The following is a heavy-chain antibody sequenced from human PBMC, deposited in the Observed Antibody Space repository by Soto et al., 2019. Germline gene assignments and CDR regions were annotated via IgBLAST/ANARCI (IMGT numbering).Heavy chain of an antibody. CDR2: INHSGST. CDR1: GGSISSYY. V-gene: IGHV4-34*01. D-gene: IGHD1-7*01. Sequence: SETLSLTCTVSGGSISSYYWSWIRQPPGKGLEWIGEINHSGSTNYNPSLKSRVTISVDTSKNQFSLKLSSVTAADTAVYYCARGGLELISGMDVWGQGTTVTVSS. J-gene: IGHJ6*02. CDR3: ARGGLELISGMDV.